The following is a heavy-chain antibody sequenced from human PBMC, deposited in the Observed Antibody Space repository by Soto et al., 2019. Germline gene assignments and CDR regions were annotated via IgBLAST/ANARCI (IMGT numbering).Heavy chain of an antibody. CDR1: GFTFXXXA. D-gene: IGHD4-17*01. V-gene: IGHV3-30-3*01. CDR2: ISYDGNNK. J-gene: IGHJ5*02. CDR3: ARSQQTTVTSPLADP. Sequence: QVQLVESXXXXVQPGRSLRLSCAASGFTFXXXAMHWVRQAPGKGXXXVTVISYDGNNKYYADSVEGRFTISRDNSKNTLYLQMNSLRTEDTGVYYCARSQQTTVTSPLADPWGQGTLVTVSS.